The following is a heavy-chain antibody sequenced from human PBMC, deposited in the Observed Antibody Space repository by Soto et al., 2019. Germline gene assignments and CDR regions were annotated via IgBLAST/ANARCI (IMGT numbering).Heavy chain of an antibody. V-gene: IGHV4-59*01. CDR1: GVSISGFY. CDR3: ARGYYYDRSGSSGIDY. D-gene: IGHD3-22*01. Sequence: PSETLSLTCTVSGVSISGFYWSWIRQSPGKGLEWVGYIHHTGTTIYNPFLKSRVTISLDTSKSQFSLRLNSVTAADTAIYYCARGYYYDRSGSSGIDYWGQGTLVTVSS. CDR2: IHHTGTT. J-gene: IGHJ4*01.